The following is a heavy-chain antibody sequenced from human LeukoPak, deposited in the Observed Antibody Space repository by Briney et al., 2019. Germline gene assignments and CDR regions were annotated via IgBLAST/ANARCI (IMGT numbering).Heavy chain of an antibody. J-gene: IGHJ6*03. Sequence: GASVKVSCKSSGGTLSGFGISWVRQAPGQGPEWMGGIILRFGTVNYAQKFQGRVTITADESTNTAYMEMSRLISEDTASYSCAXXXXXXXSFYKDQYHYMDVWGKGTAVTISS. CDR1: GGTLSGFG. V-gene: IGHV1-69*13. D-gene: IGHD5/OR15-5a*01. CDR3: AXXXXXXXSFYKDQYHYMDV. CDR2: IILRFGTV.